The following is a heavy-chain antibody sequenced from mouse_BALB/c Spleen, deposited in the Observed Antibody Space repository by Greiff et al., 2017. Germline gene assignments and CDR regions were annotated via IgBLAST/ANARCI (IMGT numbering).Heavy chain of an antibody. V-gene: IGHV1-4*01. J-gene: IGHJ3*01. D-gene: IGHD3-1*01. Sequence: VQLQQSGAELARPGASVKMSCKASGYTFTSYTMHWVKQRPGQGLEWIGYINPSSGYTNYNQKFNDKATLTADKSSSTAYMQLSSLTSEDSAVYYCARSRATAWFAYWGQGTLVTVSA. CDR2: INPSSGYT. CDR3: ARSRATAWFAY. CDR1: GYTFTSYT.